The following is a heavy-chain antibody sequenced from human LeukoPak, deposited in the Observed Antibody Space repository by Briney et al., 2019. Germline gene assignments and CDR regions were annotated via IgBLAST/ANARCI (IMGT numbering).Heavy chain of an antibody. CDR2: ISAYNGNT. J-gene: IGHJ4*02. V-gene: IGHV1-18*01. CDR1: GYTFTSYG. CDR3: ARETYYYDSRVFDY. D-gene: IGHD3-22*01. Sequence: ASVKVSCKASGYTFTSYGISRVRQAPGQGLEWMGWISAYNGNTNYAQKLQGRVTMTTDTSTSTAYMELRSLRSDDTAVYYCARETYYYDSRVFDYWGQGTLVTVSS.